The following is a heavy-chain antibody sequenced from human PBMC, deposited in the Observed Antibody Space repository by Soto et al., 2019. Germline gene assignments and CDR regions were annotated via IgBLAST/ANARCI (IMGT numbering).Heavy chain of an antibody. CDR2: ISYDGSNK. CDR3: ATPKARFYYDSSGYLDY. CDR1: GFTFSSYV. Sequence: GGSLRLSCAASGFTFSSYVMHWVRQAPGKGLEWVAVISYDGSNKYYADSVKGRFTISRDNSKNTLYLQMNSLRAEDTAVYYCATPKARFYYDSSGYLDYWGQGTLVTVSS. V-gene: IGHV3-30*03. D-gene: IGHD3-22*01. J-gene: IGHJ4*02.